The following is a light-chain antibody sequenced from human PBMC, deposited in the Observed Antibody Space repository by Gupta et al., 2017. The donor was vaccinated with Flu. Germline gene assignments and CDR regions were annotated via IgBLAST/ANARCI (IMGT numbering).Light chain of an antibody. CDR2: DVT. V-gene: IGLV2-8*01. CDR3: SSYAGSSNYV. J-gene: IGLJ1*01. Sequence: QSALTQPHSAPGSPGQSVTIPCTGTSSDVGGYNSVSWYQQHPGKAPKLMISDVTKRPSGVPDRFSGSKSGNTASLTVSGLQAEDEADYYCSSYAGSSNYVFGTGTKVTVL. CDR1: SSDVGGYNS.